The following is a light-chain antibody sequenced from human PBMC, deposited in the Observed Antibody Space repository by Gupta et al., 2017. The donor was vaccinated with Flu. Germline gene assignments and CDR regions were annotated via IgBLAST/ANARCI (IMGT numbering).Light chain of an antibody. CDR3: QAWDSTTGV. CDR2: KDT. Sequence: SPGKTASVTCSGDNLGDKYASWYQQKPGQAPVLVIYKDTKRAAGSPERFSGSNSGNTATLTIRGTQAMDEADYYCQAWDSTTGVFGTGTKVTVL. V-gene: IGLV3-1*01. J-gene: IGLJ1*01. CDR1: NLGDKY.